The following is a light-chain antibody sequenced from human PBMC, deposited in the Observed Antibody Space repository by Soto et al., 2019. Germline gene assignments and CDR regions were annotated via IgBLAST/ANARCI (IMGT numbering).Light chain of an antibody. CDR1: QTVSSSY. V-gene: IGKV3-20*01. CDR3: QQFGISPRT. CDR2: GAS. J-gene: IGKJ1*01. Sequence: EIVLTQSPGTLSLSPGERATLSSRASQTVSSSYLAWYQQKPGQAPRLLIFGASSRATGIPDRFSGSGSGTDFTLTISKLEAEDFAVYYCQQFGISPRTFGQGTKVDIK.